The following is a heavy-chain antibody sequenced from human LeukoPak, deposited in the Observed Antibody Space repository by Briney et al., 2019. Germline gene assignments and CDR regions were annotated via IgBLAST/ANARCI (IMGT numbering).Heavy chain of an antibody. CDR3: TTDMTTVTRRGPRGVNWFDP. J-gene: IGHJ5*02. V-gene: IGHV3-15*01. Sequence: GGSLRLSCVASGFTFRRYWMTWVRQAPGKGLEWVGRIKSKTDGGTTDYAAPVKGRFTISRDDSKNTLYLQMNSLKTEDTAVYYCTTDMTTVTRRGPRGVNWFDPWGQGTLVTVSS. D-gene: IGHD4-11*01. CDR2: IKSKTDGGTT. CDR1: GFTFRRYW.